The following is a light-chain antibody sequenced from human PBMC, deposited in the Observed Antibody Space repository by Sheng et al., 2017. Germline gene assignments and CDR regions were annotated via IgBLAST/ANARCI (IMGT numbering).Light chain of an antibody. CDR2: GES. CDR1: QSVRSNY. V-gene: IGKV3-20*01. Sequence: EIVLTQSPGTLSLSPGERATLSCTASQSVRSNYLAWYQQKPGQAPRLLIYGESRRATGIPDRFSGSGSGTDFTLTISRLEPEDFAVYYCQQYGTSPRTFGQGTKVEIK. J-gene: IGKJ1*01. CDR3: QQYGTSPRT.